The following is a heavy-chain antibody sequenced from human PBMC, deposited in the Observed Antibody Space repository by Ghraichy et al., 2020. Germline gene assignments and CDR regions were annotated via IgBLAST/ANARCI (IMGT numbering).Heavy chain of an antibody. CDR2: IYYSGST. CDR3: AREIGTGTTGSWRWDNWFDP. CDR1: GGSISSYY. Sequence: SETLSLTCTVSGGSISSYYWSWIRQPPGKGLEWIGYIYYSGSTNYNPSLKSRVTISVDTSKNQFSLKLSSVTAADTAVYYCAREIGTGTTGSWRWDNWFDPWGQGTLVTVSS. J-gene: IGHJ5*02. V-gene: IGHV4-59*01. D-gene: IGHD1-7*01.